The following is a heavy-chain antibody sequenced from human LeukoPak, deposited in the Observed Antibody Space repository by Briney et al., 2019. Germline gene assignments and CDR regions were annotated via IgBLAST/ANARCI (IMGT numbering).Heavy chain of an antibody. CDR1: GFTFSSYA. Sequence: PGGSLRLSCAASGFTFSSYAMSWVRQAPGKGLEWVSAISGSGGSTYYADSVKGRFTISRDNSKHTLYLQMNSLRAEDTAVYYCAKDKWDIVVVPAAGYWGQGTLVTVSS. CDR2: ISGSGGST. V-gene: IGHV3-23*01. CDR3: AKDKWDIVVVPAAGY. J-gene: IGHJ4*02. D-gene: IGHD2-2*01.